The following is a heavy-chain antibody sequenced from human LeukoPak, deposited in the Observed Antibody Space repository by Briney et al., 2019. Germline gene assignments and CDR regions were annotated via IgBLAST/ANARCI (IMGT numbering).Heavy chain of an antibody. CDR1: GGSISSSSYY. J-gene: IGHJ3*02. D-gene: IGHD3-22*01. V-gene: IGHV4-39*07. CDR3: EGKYDSSGYYLAAFDI. Sequence: MPSETLSLTCTVSGGSISSSSYYWGWIRQPPGKGLEWIGSIYYSGSTYYNPSLKSRVTISVDTSKNQFSLKLSSVTAADTAVYYCEGKYDSSGYYLAAFDIWGQGTMVTVSS. CDR2: IYYSGST.